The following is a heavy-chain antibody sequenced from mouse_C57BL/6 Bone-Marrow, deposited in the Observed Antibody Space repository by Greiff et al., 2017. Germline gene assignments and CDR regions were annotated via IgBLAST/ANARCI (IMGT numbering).Heavy chain of an antibody. V-gene: IGHV14-4*01. CDR2: IDPENGDT. J-gene: IGHJ4*01. CDR3: TTGYYYYAMDY. Sequence: DVQLQESGAELVRPGASVKLSCTASGFNIKDDYMHWVKQRPEQGLEWIGWIDPENGDTEYASKFQGKATITADTSSNTAYLQLSSLTSEDTAVYYCTTGYYYYAMDYWGQGTSVTVSS. CDR1: GFNIKDDY. D-gene: IGHD1-1*01.